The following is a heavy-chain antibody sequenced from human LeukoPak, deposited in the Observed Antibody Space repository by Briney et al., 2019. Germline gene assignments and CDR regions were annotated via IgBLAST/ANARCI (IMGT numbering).Heavy chain of an antibody. Sequence: ASVKVSCKASGYTFTSYYMHWVRQAPGQGLEWMGIINPSGGSTSYAQKFQGRVTMTRDTSTSTVYMELSSLRSEDTAVYYCAKFLMIVVVPDAFDIWGQGTMVTVSS. J-gene: IGHJ3*02. CDR2: INPSGGST. CDR3: AKFLMIVVVPDAFDI. D-gene: IGHD3-22*01. V-gene: IGHV1-46*01. CDR1: GYTFTSYY.